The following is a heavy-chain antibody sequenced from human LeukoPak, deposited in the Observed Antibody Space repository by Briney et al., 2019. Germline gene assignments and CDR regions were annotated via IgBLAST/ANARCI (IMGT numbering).Heavy chain of an antibody. Sequence: PSETLSLTCTVSGGSISSYYWSWIRQPPGKGLEWIGYIYYSGSTNYNPSLKSRVTISVDTSKNQFSLKLSSVTAADTAVYYCARAWGGSGYPYDYWGQGILVTVSS. CDR1: GGSISSYY. CDR3: ARAWGGSGYPYDY. V-gene: IGHV4-59*01. J-gene: IGHJ4*02. D-gene: IGHD3-3*01. CDR2: IYYSGST.